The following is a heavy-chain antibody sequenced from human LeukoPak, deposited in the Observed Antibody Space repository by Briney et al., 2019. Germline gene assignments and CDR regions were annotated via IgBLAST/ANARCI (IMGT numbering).Heavy chain of an antibody. CDR3: ARGPSLFDY. CDR1: GFTFSSYW. V-gene: IGHV3-7*03. Sequence: GGSLRLSCVASGFTFSSYWMTWVRQAPGKGLEWVANIKTDGSLTYYVDSVKGRFTISRDNAKNSLYLQMNSLRAEDTAVYYCARGPSLFDYWGQGTLVTVSS. CDR2: IKTDGSLT. J-gene: IGHJ4*02.